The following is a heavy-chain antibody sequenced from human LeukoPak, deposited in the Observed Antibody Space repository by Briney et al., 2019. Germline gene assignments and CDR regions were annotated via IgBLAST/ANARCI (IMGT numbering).Heavy chain of an antibody. V-gene: IGHV4-39*02. CDR1: GSSISSSNYY. J-gene: IGHJ4*02. D-gene: IGHD3-22*01. Sequence: PSETLSLTCTVSGSSISSSNYYWGWIRQPPGTGLEWIGSIYYSGNTYYNPSLKSRVTISVDTSKNHFSLKLSSVTAADTAVYYCARHFYETSGYLDYWGQGTLVTVSS. CDR2: IYYSGNT. CDR3: ARHFYETSGYLDY.